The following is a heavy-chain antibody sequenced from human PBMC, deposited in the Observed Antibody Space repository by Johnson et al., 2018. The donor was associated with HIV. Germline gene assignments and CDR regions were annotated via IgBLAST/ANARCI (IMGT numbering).Heavy chain of an antibody. Sequence: VQLVESGGGLVQPGGSLRLSCAASGFTFSSYAMSWVRQTPGKGLEWVSLISGSGKYYADSVKGRFIISRDNSKNTVYLQMISLSAEDTAMYYCAKNRDYGDGDGFDMWGQGTMVTVSS. CDR1: GFTFSSYA. D-gene: IGHD4-17*01. CDR3: AKNRDYGDGDGFDM. J-gene: IGHJ3*02. V-gene: IGHV3-23*04. CDR2: ISGSGK.